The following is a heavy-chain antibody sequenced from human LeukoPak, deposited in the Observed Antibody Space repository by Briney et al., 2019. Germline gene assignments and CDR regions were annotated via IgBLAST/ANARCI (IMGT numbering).Heavy chain of an antibody. CDR3: ARGGEYYYDSSVFY. D-gene: IGHD3-22*01. CDR1: GGSFGGYY. J-gene: IGHJ4*02. V-gene: IGHV4-34*01. CDR2: INHSGST. Sequence: SETLSLTCAVYGGSFGGYYWSWIRQPPGKGLEWIGEINHSGSTKYNASLKSRATISVDTSKKQLSLKLSSVTAADTAVYYCARGGEYYYDSSVFYWGQGTLVTVSS.